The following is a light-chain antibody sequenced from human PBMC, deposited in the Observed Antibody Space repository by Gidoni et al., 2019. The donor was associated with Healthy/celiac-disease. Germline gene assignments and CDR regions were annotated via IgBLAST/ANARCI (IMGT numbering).Light chain of an antibody. CDR2: LGS. CDR1: QSLLHSNGYNY. J-gene: IGKJ1*01. Sequence: DIVMTQSSLSLLVTPGEPAFISCRSSQSLLHSNGYNYLDWYLKTPGQSPQLLIYLGSNRASGVPGRFSGSGSGTDFTLKISRVEAEDVGVYYCMQALQTPLTFGQGTKVEIK. CDR3: MQALQTPLT. V-gene: IGKV2-28*01.